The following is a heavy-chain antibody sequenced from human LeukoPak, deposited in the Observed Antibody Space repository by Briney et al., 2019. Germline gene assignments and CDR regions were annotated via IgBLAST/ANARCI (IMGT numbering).Heavy chain of an antibody. CDR2: IKQDGSAE. V-gene: IGHV3-7*01. CDR3: ARWAGVTDY. D-gene: IGHD5-18*01. Sequence: GGSLRLSCTASGFSIGNYWMSWVRQAPGKGPEWVANIKQDGSAEYYVDSVKGRFTISRDNAKNSLSLQMNSLRAEDTAVYYCARWAGVTDYWGQETLVTVSS. J-gene: IGHJ4*02. CDR1: GFSIGNYW.